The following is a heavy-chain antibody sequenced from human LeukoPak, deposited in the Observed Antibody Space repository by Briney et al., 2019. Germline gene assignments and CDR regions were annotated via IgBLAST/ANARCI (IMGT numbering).Heavy chain of an antibody. CDR3: AKVSWSGNHDDY. J-gene: IGHJ4*02. CDR2: ISDSGGTT. D-gene: IGHD3-3*01. CDR1: GLTFSTYD. V-gene: IGHV3-23*01. Sequence: GGSLRLSCAASGLTFSTYDMSWVRQAPGKGLEWVSAISDSGGTTWYADSVKGRFTISRDNSKNTLYVQMNSLRAEDTAVYHCAKVSWSGNHDDYWGQGTLVTVSS.